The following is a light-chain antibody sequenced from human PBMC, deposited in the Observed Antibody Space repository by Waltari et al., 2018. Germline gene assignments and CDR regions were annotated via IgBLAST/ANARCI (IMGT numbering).Light chain of an antibody. CDR3: AAWDDSLGGWI. V-gene: IGLV1-47*01. J-gene: IGLJ2*01. CDR2: GND. Sequence: QSVLTQPPSASGTPGQRVTISCSGSSSNIGTNYVYWHQQLPGTAPKPLLSGNDQVPSGVPDRFSGSKSGTSASLAISGLRSEDDADYYCAAWDDSLGGWIFGGGTKWTVL. CDR1: SSNIGTNY.